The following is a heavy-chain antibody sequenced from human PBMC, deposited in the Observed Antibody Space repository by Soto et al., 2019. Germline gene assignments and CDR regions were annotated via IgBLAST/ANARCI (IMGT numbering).Heavy chain of an antibody. V-gene: IGHV4-59*01. CDR3: AREWSAFDY. J-gene: IGHJ4*02. Sequence: QVQLQESGPGLVKPSETLSLTCTVSGVSITSYKWTWIRQSPGKGLEWIAYMYSSGSSSYNPSLKSRATISRDTFRNQYSLQLNSATAADTAVYYCAREWSAFDYWGQGILVTVSS. CDR1: GVSITSYK. D-gene: IGHD2-15*01. CDR2: MYSSGSS.